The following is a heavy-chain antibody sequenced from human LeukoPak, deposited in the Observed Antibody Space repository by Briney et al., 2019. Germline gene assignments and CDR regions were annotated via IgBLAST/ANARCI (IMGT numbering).Heavy chain of an antibody. CDR2: SNHSGST. D-gene: IGHD3-16*01. CDR1: GYSITSVYW. V-gene: IGHV4-38-2*01. Sequence: SETLSLTSAVSGYSITSVYWWGWSRQPPGRELEWFRRSNHSGSTPYNPSLKGRVTISFTTSKNQFSLRLSSVTAADTAVYYCARVGGNDSAGHYSVDYWGQGTLVTVSS. CDR3: ARVGGNDSAGHYSVDY. J-gene: IGHJ4*02.